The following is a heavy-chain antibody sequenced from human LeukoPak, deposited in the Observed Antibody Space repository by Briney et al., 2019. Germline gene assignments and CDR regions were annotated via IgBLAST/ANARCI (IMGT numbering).Heavy chain of an antibody. J-gene: IGHJ4*02. D-gene: IGHD3-22*01. Sequence: ASVKVSCKASGYTFTSYDINWVRQASGQGLEWMGWMDPKSGDTGYAQNFEGRVTMTRQTSIRTAYMELTNLRSEDTAVYYCASHCLGGSCYYYAVWGQETLVTVPS. CDR1: GYTFTSYD. CDR3: ASHCLGGSCYYYAV. V-gene: IGHV1-8*01. CDR2: MDPKSGDT.